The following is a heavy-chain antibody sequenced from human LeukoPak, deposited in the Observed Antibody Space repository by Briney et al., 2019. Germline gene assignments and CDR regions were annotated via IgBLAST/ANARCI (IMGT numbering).Heavy chain of an antibody. V-gene: IGHV3-66*01. CDR1: GFTVSSNY. CDR3: ASKLTAGY. Sequence: GGSLRLSCVVSGFTVSSNYMSWVRQAPGKGLEWVSVIYSGGTTNYADSVKGRFTVYRDNSKNTLYLQMNSLRAEDTAVYYCASKLTAGYWGQGTLVTVSS. CDR2: IYSGGTT. D-gene: IGHD2-21*02. J-gene: IGHJ4*02.